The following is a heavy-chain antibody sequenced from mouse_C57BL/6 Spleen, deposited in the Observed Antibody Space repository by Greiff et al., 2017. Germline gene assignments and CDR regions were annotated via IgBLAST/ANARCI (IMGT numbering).Heavy chain of an antibody. CDR3: ARGGGDWFAY. CDR2: INPGSGGT. V-gene: IGHV1-54*01. J-gene: IGHJ3*01. CDR1: GYAFTNYL. Sequence: VQLQQSGAELVRPGTSVKVSCKASGYAFTNYLIEWVKQRPGQGLEWIGVINPGSGGTNYNEKFKGKATLTADKSSSTAYMQLSSLTSEDSAVYFCARGGGDWFAYWGQGTLVTVSA.